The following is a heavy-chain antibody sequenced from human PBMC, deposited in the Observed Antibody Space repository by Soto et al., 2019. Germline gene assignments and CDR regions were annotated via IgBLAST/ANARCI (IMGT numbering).Heavy chain of an antibody. D-gene: IGHD6-19*01. V-gene: IGHV1-69*01. CDR1: GGTLSSSA. Sequence: QVHLVQSGAEVKKPGSSVKVSCKASGGTLSSSAISWVRQAPGQGLQWMGGISPIYGPANYAQNFQGRVTITADEATNTAYMELGSLRSEDTAVYYCARSELVKQWLFNFWGQGTLVTVSS. J-gene: IGHJ4*02. CDR3: ARSELVKQWLFNF. CDR2: ISPIYGPA.